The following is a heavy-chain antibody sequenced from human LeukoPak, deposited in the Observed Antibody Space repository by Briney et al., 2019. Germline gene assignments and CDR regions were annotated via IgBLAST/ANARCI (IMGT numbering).Heavy chain of an antibody. J-gene: IGHJ4*02. CDR2: ISGSGGST. CDR3: AKDRDASYYYDSSAYGH. CDR1: GFTFSSYA. V-gene: IGHV3-23*01. Sequence: GGSLRLSCAASGFTFSSYAMSWVRQAPGKGLEWVSTISGSGGSTYHADSVKGRFTISRDNSKDTLFLQINSLRAEDTAVYYCAKDRDASYYYDSSAYGHWGQGTLVTVSS. D-gene: IGHD3-22*01.